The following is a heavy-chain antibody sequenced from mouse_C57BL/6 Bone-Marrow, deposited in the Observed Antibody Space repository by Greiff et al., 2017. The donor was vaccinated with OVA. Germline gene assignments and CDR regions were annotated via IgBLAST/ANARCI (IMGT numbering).Heavy chain of an antibody. D-gene: IGHD1-1*01. J-gene: IGHJ1*03. CDR2: FNPNNGGT. CDR1: GYTFTDYN. Sequence: VQLQQSGPELVKPGASVKMSCKASGYTFTDYNMHWVKQSHGKSLEWIGYFNPNNGGTSYNQKFKGKATLTVNKSSSTAYMELRSLTSEDSAVYYCARGSDYYGSRHWYFDVWGTGTTVTVSS. CDR3: ARGSDYYGSRHWYFDV. V-gene: IGHV1-22*01.